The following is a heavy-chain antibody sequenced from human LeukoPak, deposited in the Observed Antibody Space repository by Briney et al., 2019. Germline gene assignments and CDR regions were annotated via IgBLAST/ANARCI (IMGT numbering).Heavy chain of an antibody. CDR2: IYNSGST. D-gene: IGHD5-24*01. V-gene: IGHV4-59*08. CDR3: ARHGGGYSFDY. J-gene: IGHJ4*02. CDR1: GGSNRNYY. Sequence: SETLSLTCSVSGGSNRNYYWSWIRQPPGKGLEWIGYIYNSGSTNYNPSLKRRVTISVDTSKSQFSLKLSSVTAADTAVYYCARHGGGYSFDYWGQGTLVTVSS.